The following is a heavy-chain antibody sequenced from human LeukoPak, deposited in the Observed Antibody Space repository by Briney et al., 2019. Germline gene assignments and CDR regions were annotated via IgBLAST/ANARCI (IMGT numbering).Heavy chain of an antibody. CDR3: ARAAYSSTWYSRYFDL. CDR2: IGTAGEI. J-gene: IGHJ2*01. Sequence: GGSLRLSCAASGFTFSSYDVHWVRHATGKGLEWVSGIGTAGEIYYPGSVKGRFTIFRENAKNSLYLQMNSLRAGDTAVYYCARAAYSSTWYSRYFDLWGRGTLVTVSS. CDR1: GFTFSSYD. D-gene: IGHD6-13*01. V-gene: IGHV3-13*01.